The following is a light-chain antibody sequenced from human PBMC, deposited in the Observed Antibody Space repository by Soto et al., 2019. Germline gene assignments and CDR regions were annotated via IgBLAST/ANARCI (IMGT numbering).Light chain of an antibody. CDR2: GNS. CDR1: SSNIGAGYD. J-gene: IGLJ1*01. V-gene: IGLV1-40*01. Sequence: QSVLTQPPSVSGAPGQRVTISCTGSSSNIGAGYDVHWYQQLPGTAPKLLIYGNSNRPSGVPHRFSGSKSGTSASLAITGLQAEDEADYYCQSYDSSLSAFYVFGTGTKLTVL. CDR3: QSYDSSLSAFYV.